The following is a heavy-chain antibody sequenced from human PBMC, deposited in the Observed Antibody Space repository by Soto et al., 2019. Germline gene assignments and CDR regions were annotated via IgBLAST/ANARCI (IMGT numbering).Heavy chain of an antibody. V-gene: IGHV3-49*03. CDR3: TSGNRYQLLYDAFDI. D-gene: IGHD2-2*01. Sequence: GGSLRLSCTASGFTFGDYAMSWFRQAPGKGLEWVGFIRSKAYGGTTEYAASVKGRFTISRDDSKSIAYLQMNSLKTEDTAVYYCTSGNRYQLLYDAFDIWGQGTMVTVSS. J-gene: IGHJ3*02. CDR1: GFTFGDYA. CDR2: IRSKAYGGTT.